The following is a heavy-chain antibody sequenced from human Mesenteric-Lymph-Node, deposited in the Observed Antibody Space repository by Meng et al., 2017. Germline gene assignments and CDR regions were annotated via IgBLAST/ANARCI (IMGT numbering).Heavy chain of an antibody. J-gene: IGHJ5*02. V-gene: IGHV1-46*01. CDR2: INPSGGST. CDR3: ARDRSTLSSSSGGWFDP. D-gene: IGHD6-6*01. Sequence: QGPLVQSGAEVKKPGASMKVSCKASGYTFTSYYMHWVRQAPGQGLEWMGIINPSGGSTSYAQKFQGRVTMTRDTSTSTVYMELSSLRSEDTAVYYCARDRSTLSSSSGGWFDPWGQGTLVTVSS. CDR1: GYTFTSYY.